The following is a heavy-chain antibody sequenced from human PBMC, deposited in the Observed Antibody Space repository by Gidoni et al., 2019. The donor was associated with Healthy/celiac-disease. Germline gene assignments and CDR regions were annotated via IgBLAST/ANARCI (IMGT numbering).Heavy chain of an antibody. CDR3: AKEGWVTMIVGDAFDI. V-gene: IGHV3-23*01. CDR2: ISGSGGST. Sequence: EVQLLESGGGLVQPGGSLRLSCAASGFTFSSYAMSWVRQAPGKGLEWVSAISGSGGSTYYADSVKGRFTISRDNSKNTLYLQMNSLRAEDTAVYYCAKEGWVTMIVGDAFDIWGQGTMVTVSS. CDR1: GFTFSSYA. D-gene: IGHD3-22*01. J-gene: IGHJ3*02.